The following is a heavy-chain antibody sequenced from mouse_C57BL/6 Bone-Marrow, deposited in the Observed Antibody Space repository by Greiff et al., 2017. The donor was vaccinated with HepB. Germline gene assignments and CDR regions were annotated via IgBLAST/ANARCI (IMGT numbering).Heavy chain of an antibody. V-gene: IGHV1-55*01. CDR3: ARSSIYYGNSDFDY. Sequence: QVQLQQPGAELVKPGASVKMSCKASGYTFTSYWITWVKQRPGQGLEWIGDIYPGSGSTNYNEKFKSKATLTVDTSSSTAYMQLSSLTSEDSAVYYCARSSIYYGNSDFDYWGQGTTLTVSS. CDR2: IYPGSGST. D-gene: IGHD2-1*01. J-gene: IGHJ2*01. CDR1: GYTFTSYW.